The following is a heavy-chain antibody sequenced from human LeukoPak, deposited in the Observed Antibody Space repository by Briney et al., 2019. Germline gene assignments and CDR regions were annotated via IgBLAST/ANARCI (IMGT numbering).Heavy chain of an antibody. J-gene: IGHJ4*02. CDR3: ARGAYSSSWYATFYFDY. CDR2: IYTSGST. Sequence: SETLSLTCTVSGGSISSYYWSWIRQPAGKGLEWIGRIYTSGSTNYNPSLKSRVTMSVDTSKNQLSLKLSSVTAADTAVYYCARGAYSSSWYATFYFDYWGQGTLVTVSS. CDR1: GGSISSYY. D-gene: IGHD6-13*01. V-gene: IGHV4-4*07.